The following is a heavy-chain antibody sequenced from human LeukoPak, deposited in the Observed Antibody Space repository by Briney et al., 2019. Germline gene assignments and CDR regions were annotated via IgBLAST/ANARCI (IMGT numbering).Heavy chain of an antibody. J-gene: IGHJ4*02. CDR1: GFTFSGYW. Sequence: GGSLRLSCAASGFTFSGYWMHWLRQAPGKGLVWVSRIKNDGSSTNYADSVKGRFTISRDNAKNTLYLQLNSLRAEDTAVYYCARDRGSTGWYGMNYWGQGILVTVSS. CDR2: IKNDGSST. V-gene: IGHV3-74*01. D-gene: IGHD6-19*01. CDR3: ARDRGSTGWYGMNY.